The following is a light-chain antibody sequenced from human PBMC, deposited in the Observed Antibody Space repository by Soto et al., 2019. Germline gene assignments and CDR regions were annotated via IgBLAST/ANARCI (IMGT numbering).Light chain of an antibody. CDR3: SSYTSSSLYV. CDR2: EVS. J-gene: IGLJ1*01. Sequence: QSALTQPASVSGSPGQSITISCSGTSSDVGGYNYVSWYQQYPGKAPKLMIYEVSNRPSGVSNRFSGSKSGNTAFLGISGLQAEYEADYYCSSYTSSSLYVFGTGTKLTVL. CDR1: SSDVGGYNY. V-gene: IGLV2-14*01.